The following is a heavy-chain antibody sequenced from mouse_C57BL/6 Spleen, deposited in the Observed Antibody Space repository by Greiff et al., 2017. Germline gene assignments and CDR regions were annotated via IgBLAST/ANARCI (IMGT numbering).Heavy chain of an antibody. D-gene: IGHD1-1*01. CDR2: IYPRSGYT. J-gene: IGHJ4*01. V-gene: IGHV1-81*01. CDR3: ATEGTTVAPLDY. CDR1: GYTFTSYG. Sequence: QVQLQQSGAELARPGASVKLSCKASGYTFTSYGISWVKQRPVQGLEWIGDIYPRSGYTYYNEKFKGKATMTAAKSSSTASMELRSLTSEEAAVYFCATEGTTVAPLDYWGQGTSVTVSA.